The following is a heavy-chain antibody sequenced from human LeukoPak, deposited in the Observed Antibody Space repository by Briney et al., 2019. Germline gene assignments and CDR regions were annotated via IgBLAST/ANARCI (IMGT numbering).Heavy chain of an antibody. V-gene: IGHV3-66*04. Sequence: PGGSLRLSCAASGFTVSTNFMSWVRQAPGKGLEWVALIYSDSSTYYADSVKGRFTIFRDNSKNTLYLQMNSLRAEDTAVYYCARHSSGYYYFDYWGQGTLVTVSS. J-gene: IGHJ4*02. CDR3: ARHSSGYYYFDY. D-gene: IGHD3-22*01. CDR2: IYSDSST. CDR1: GFTVSTNF.